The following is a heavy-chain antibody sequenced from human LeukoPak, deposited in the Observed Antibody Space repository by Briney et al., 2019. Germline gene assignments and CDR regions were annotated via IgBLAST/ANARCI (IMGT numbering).Heavy chain of an antibody. Sequence: GGSLRLSWAASEITFTNYGMHWVRQAPGKGLEWVAVISYDGSKKYYADSVKGRFTISRDNSKNTLYLQMNSLRAKDTAVYYSAKNQYDSSGYYFPGAFDIWGQGTMVTVSS. CDR2: ISYDGSKK. CDR3: AKNQYDSSGYYFPGAFDI. J-gene: IGHJ3*02. CDR1: EITFTNYG. D-gene: IGHD3-22*01. V-gene: IGHV3-30*18.